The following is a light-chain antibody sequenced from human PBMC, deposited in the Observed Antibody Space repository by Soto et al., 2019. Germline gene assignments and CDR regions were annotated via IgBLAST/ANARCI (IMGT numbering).Light chain of an antibody. V-gene: IGKV3-11*01. Sequence: EIVLTQSPATLSLSPGERATLSCRASQSVSSYLAWYQQKPGQAPRLLIYDASNRATGIPARFRGSGSGTDFTLNISSLEPEDFASYYCQQRSNWPPRNTFGQGTKLEIK. CDR2: DAS. CDR1: QSVSSY. CDR3: QQRSNWPPRNT. J-gene: IGKJ2*01.